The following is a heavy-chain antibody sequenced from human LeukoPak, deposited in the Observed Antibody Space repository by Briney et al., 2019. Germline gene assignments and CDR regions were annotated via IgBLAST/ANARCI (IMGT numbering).Heavy chain of an antibody. V-gene: IGHV3-23*01. J-gene: IGHJ4*02. Sequence: PGGSLRLSCAASGFIFSSYAMSWVRQAPGKGLEWVSTISGSGGGTYYADSVKGRFTISRDNSKNTLYLQMNSLRAEDTALYYCAKRSGYCSTINCYHLYDYGGQGTLVTVSS. CDR1: GFIFSSYA. D-gene: IGHD2-2*01. CDR2: ISGSGGGT. CDR3: AKRSGYCSTINCYHLYDY.